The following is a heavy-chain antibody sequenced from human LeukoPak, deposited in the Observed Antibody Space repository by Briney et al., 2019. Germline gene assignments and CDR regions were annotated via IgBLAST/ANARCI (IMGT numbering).Heavy chain of an antibody. CDR3: ARDRGGYSYGYLDL. CDR1: GGSISSSSYY. J-gene: IGHJ5*02. D-gene: IGHD5-18*01. V-gene: IGHV4-39*07. Sequence: KASETLSLTCTVSGGSISSSSYYWGWIRQPPGKGLEWIGSIYYSGSTYYNPSLKSRVTISVDTSKNQFSLKLSSVTAADTAVYYCARDRGGYSYGYLDLWGQGTLVTVSS. CDR2: IYYSGST.